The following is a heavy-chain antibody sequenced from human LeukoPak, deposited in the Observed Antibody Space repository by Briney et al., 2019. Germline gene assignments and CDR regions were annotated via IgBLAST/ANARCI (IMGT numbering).Heavy chain of an antibody. V-gene: IGHV1-18*01. D-gene: IGHD2-2*01. CDR1: GYTFTSYG. Sequence: ASVKVSCKASGYTFTSYGISWVRQAPGQGLEWMGWISAYNGNTNYAQKLQGRVTMTTDTSTSTAYMELRSLRSDDTAVYYCARAPTDCSSTSCQWGRWFDPWGQGTLVTVSS. CDR2: ISAYNGNT. J-gene: IGHJ5*02. CDR3: ARAPTDCSSTSCQWGRWFDP.